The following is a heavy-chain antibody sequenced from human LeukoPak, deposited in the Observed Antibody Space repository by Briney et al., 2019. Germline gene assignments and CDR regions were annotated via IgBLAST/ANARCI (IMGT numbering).Heavy chain of an antibody. J-gene: IGHJ4*02. CDR3: AKPAKTDYTDY. D-gene: IGHD1-14*01. V-gene: IGHV3-7*03. Sequence: GGSLRLSCAASGFTFSRYWMSWVRQVPGKGLEWVANIKEDAGEIYYVDSVKGRFTISRDNAKNSLYLQMNSLRAEDTALYYCAKPAKTDYTDYWGQGTLVTVSS. CDR1: GFTFSRYW. CDR2: IKEDAGEI.